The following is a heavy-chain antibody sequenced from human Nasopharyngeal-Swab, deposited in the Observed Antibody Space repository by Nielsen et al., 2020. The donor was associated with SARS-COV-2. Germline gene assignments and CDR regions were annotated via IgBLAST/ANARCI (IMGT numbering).Heavy chain of an antibody. D-gene: IGHD1-26*01. CDR3: AREGVGAYYYYYHVDV. CDR2: ISSSGTTI. Sequence: GGSLRLSCAASGFTFSNYEMNWVRQAPGKGLEWLSYISSSGTTIYYADSVKGRFTISRDNAKNSLYLQMSSLRAEDTAVYYCAREGVGAYYYYYHVDVCGQWTMVTVSS. CDR1: GFTFSNYE. J-gene: IGHJ6*02. V-gene: IGHV3-48*03.